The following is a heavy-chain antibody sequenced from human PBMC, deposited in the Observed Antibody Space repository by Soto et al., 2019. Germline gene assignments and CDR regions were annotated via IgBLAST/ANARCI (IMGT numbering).Heavy chain of an antibody. V-gene: IGHV1-46*01. CDR3: ARDGYSYGPSIYYYYGMDV. CDR2: INPSGGST. CDR1: GYAFTSYY. D-gene: IGHD5-18*01. J-gene: IGHJ6*02. Sequence: ASVKVSCKASGYAFTSYYMHWVRQAPGQGLEWMGIINPSGGSTSYAQKFQGRVTMTRDTSTSTVYMELSSLRSEDTAVYYCARDGYSYGPSIYYYYGMDVWGQGTTVTVSS.